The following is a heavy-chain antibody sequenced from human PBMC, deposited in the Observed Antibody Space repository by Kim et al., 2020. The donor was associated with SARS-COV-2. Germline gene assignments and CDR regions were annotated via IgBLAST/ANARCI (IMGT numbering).Heavy chain of an antibody. J-gene: IGHJ4*01. V-gene: IGHV1-2*02. CDR3: ARDLGGFDSSGYFCH. D-gene: IGHD3-22*01. CDR2: INPNTGGA. CDR1: GYTFSDYS. Sequence: ASVKVSCKASGYTFSDYSIHWVRQAPGQGLEWMGWINPNTGGAKYAQKFQGGVTITRDTSFSTAYMELTNLKFDDTAVYYCARDLGGFDSSGYFCHWGQGTLVTVSS.